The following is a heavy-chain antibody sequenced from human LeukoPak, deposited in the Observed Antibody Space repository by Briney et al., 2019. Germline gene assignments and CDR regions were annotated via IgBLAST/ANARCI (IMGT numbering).Heavy chain of an antibody. V-gene: IGHV3-7*03. J-gene: IGHJ4*02. Sequence: GGSLRLSCAASGFTFSNFWMTWVRQAPGKGLEWVANIKQDGSEEYYVDSVKGRFTISRDNAKNSLYLQMNSLRPEDTALYHCAKEVDCPSDCLFFHSWGQGTLVTVSS. D-gene: IGHD2-21*02. CDR1: GFTFSNFW. CDR3: AKEVDCPSDCLFFHS. CDR2: IKQDGSEE.